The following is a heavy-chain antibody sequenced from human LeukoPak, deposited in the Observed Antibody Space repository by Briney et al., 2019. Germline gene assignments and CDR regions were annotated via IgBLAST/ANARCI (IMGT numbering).Heavy chain of an antibody. CDR3: AKDWSGGYSSYIDY. Sequence: GGSLRLSCAASGLTFSRYGMHWVRQAPGKGLEWVAVMSNDGTNKYSADSVKGRFTISRDNSKNTLYLQMNSLGGEDTAVYYCAKDWSGGYSSYIDYWGQGTLVTVSS. J-gene: IGHJ4*02. CDR2: MSNDGTNK. V-gene: IGHV3-30*18. CDR1: GLTFSRYG. D-gene: IGHD3-22*01.